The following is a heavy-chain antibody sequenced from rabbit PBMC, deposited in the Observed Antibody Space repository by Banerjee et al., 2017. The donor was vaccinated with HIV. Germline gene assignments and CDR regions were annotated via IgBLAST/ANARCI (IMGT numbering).Heavy chain of an antibody. CDR1: GFTLSSYW. D-gene: IGHD4-1*01. CDR2: INTSSGNT. V-gene: IGHV1S45*01. Sequence: QEQLEESGGDLVKPEGSLTLTCTASGFTLSSYWICWVRQAPGKGLEWIACINTSSGNTVYASWAKGRFTISRTSSTTVALQMTSLTAADTATYFCARDLAGVIGWNFGLWGPGTLVTVS. J-gene: IGHJ4*01. CDR3: ARDLAGVIGWNFGL.